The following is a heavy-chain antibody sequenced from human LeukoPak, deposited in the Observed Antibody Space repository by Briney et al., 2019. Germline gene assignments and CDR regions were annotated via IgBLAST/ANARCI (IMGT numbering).Heavy chain of an antibody. J-gene: IGHJ4*02. CDR2: IDPYTGNT. CDR3: AREYSASEH. V-gene: IGHV1-2*02. CDR1: GYPFLGYY. D-gene: IGHD5-12*01. Sequence: ASVKVSCKASGYPFLGYYLHWVRQAPGQGLEWMAWIDPYTGNTHYAQKFQGRITGARDTSVSTTYMELTWLTSDDTARYYCAREYSASEHWGQGTLVTVSS.